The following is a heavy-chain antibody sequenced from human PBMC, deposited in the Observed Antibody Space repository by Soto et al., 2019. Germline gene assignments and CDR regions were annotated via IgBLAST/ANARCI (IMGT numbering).Heavy chain of an antibody. CDR2: ISWNSDNI. D-gene: IGHD4-4*01. CDR1: GFTFDDYA. V-gene: IGHV3-9*01. J-gene: IGHJ3*02. CDR3: AKDLYSNYGDAFDI. Sequence: EVQLVASGGGLVQPGRSLRLSCAASGFTFDDYAMHWVRQAPGKGLEWVSGISWNSDNIVYADSVKGRFTISRDNAKNSLYLQMNSLRAEDTALYYCAKDLYSNYGDAFDIWCQGTMVTVSS.